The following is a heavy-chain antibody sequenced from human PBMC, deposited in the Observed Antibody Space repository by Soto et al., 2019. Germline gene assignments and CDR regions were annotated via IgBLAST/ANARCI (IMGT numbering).Heavy chain of an antibody. CDR3: SRGILV. CDR2: ISYGGST. Sequence: QVQLHESGPGLVKPSQTLSLTCTVSCGSINSGGYCWSWISQHPGKGLDWIGCISYGGSTSYNPSLKRRVTITVDTSQNQFSLKLTSVTDADTAVYYCSRGILVWGQGALITVSS. CDR1: CGSINSGGYC. J-gene: IGHJ4*02. V-gene: IGHV4-31*03. D-gene: IGHD5-18*01.